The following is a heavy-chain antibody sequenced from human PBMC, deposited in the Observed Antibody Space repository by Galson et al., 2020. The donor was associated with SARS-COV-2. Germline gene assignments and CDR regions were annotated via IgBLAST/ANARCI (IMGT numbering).Heavy chain of an antibody. D-gene: IGHD5-18*01. J-gene: IGHJ4*02. V-gene: IGHV3-30*03. CDR1: GFIFSDYG. CDR2: ISYDGSKK. Sequence: GESLNISCAASGFIFSDYGMHWVRQAPGKGLEWVAVISYDGSKKYYADSAKGRFTISRDNSKNTLYLQMNSLRTEDSALYYCARVKSGYSYGMADYWGQGTLVTVSS. CDR3: ARVKSGYSYGMADY.